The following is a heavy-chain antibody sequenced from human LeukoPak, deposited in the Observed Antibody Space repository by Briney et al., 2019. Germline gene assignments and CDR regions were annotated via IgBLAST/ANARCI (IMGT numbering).Heavy chain of an antibody. CDR2: IIPIFGTA. CDR3: ARDDIVVVPAAIPNRSYYYYGMDV. CDR1: GGTFSSYA. Sequence: LVKVSCKASGGTFSSYAISWVRQAPGQGLEWMGGIIPIFGTANYAQKFQGRVTITADESTSTAYMGLSSLRSEDTAVYYCARDDIVVVPAAIPNRSYYYYGMDVWGQGTTVTVSS. D-gene: IGHD2-2*01. J-gene: IGHJ6*02. V-gene: IGHV1-69*13.